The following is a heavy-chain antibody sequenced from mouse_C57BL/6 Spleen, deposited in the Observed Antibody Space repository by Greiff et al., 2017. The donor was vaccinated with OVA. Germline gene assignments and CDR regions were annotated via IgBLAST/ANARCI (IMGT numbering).Heavy chain of an antibody. J-gene: IGHJ4*01. CDR3: ANYYGSMNAMDY. V-gene: IGHV5-17*01. Sequence: VQLKQSGGGLVKPGGSLKLSCAASGFTFSDYGMHWVRQAPEKGLEWVAYISSGSSTIYYADTVKGRFTISRDNAKNTLFLQMTSLRSEDTAMYYCANYYGSMNAMDYWGQGTSVTVSS. CDR1: GFTFSDYG. CDR2: ISSGSSTI. D-gene: IGHD1-1*01.